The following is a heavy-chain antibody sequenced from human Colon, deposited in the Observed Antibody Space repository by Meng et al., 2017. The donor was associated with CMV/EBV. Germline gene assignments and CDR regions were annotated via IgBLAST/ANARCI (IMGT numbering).Heavy chain of an antibody. CDR3: ARVEGSVTSPLDY. CDR2: IASHRSQI. J-gene: IGHJ4*02. CDR1: GFTFASHT. Sequence: GGSLRLSCAASGFTFASHTMTWVRQAPGKGLEWVSSIASHRSQIYYADSVKGRFTISRDDAQNSLYLQMNSLRAEDSAVYYCARVEGSVTSPLDYWGQGTLVTSPQ. D-gene: IGHD4-17*01. V-gene: IGHV3-21*01.